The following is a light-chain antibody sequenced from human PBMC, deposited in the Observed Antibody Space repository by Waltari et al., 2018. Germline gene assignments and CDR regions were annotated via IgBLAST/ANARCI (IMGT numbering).Light chain of an antibody. J-gene: IGKJ4*01. CDR2: GAS. V-gene: IGKV3-20*01. CDR1: QSVSSNY. Sequence: EIVLTQAPGILSLSPGERATLSCRASQSVSSNYLAWYQQIPGHAPRLLIYGASTRATGIPDRFSGIGSGTDFTLTISRLEPEDFAIYYCQQYGGLPLTFGGGTKVEIK. CDR3: QQYGGLPLT.